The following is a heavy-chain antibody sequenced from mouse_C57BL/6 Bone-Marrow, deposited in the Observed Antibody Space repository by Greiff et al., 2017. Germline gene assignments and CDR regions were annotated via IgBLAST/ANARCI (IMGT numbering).Heavy chain of an antibody. CDR2: IDPETGGT. Sequence: QVQLKQSGAELVRPGASVTLSCKASGYTFTDFEMHWVKQTPVHGLEWIGAIDPETGGTAYNQKFKGKAILTADKSSSTAYMELRSLTSEDSAVYYCTPGTWGYWGQGTTLTVSS. V-gene: IGHV1-15*01. CDR1: GYTFTDFE. D-gene: IGHD4-1*01. CDR3: TPGTWGY. J-gene: IGHJ2*01.